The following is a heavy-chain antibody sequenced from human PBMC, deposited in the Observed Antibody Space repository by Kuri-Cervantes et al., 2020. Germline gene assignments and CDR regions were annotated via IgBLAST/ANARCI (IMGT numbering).Heavy chain of an antibody. CDR3: ARLTMPGHFDY. J-gene: IGHJ4*02. CDR1: GYSISSGYY. CDR2: IYHSGST. D-gene: IGHD3-3*01. Sequence: GSLRLSCAVSGYSISSGYYWGWIRQPPGKGLEWIGSIYHSGSTYYNPSLKSRVTISVDTSKNTFSLKLSSVTAADTAVYYCARLTMPGHFDYRGQGTLVTVSS. V-gene: IGHV4-38-2*01.